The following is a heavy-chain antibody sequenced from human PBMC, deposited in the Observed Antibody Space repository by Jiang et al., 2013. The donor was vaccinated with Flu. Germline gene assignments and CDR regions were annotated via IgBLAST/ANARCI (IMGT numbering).Heavy chain of an antibody. CDR2: IYTSGST. J-gene: IGHJ3*02. V-gene: IGHV4-61*02. Sequence: GPGLVKPSQTLSLTCTVSGGSISSGSYYWSWIRQPAGKGLEWIGRIYTSGSTNYNPSLKSRVTISVDTSKNQFSLKLSSVTAADTAVYYCAQWLVRTDAFDIWGQGTMVTVSS. CDR3: AQWLVRTDAFDI. CDR1: GGSISSGSYY. D-gene: IGHD6-19*01.